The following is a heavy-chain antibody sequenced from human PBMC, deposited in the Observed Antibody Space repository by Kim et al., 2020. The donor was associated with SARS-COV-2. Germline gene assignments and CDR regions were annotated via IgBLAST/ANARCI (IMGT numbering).Heavy chain of an antibody. J-gene: IGHJ3*02. CDR2: IIPILGIA. V-gene: IGHV1-69*04. D-gene: IGHD4-17*01. CDR1: GGTFSSYA. Sequence: SVKVSCKASGGTFSSYAISWVRQAPGQGLEWMGRIIPILGIANYAQKFQGRVTITADKSTSTAYMELSSLRSEDTAVYYCARGAWGSTVTTSYAFDIWGQGTMVTVSS. CDR3: ARGAWGSTVTTSYAFDI.